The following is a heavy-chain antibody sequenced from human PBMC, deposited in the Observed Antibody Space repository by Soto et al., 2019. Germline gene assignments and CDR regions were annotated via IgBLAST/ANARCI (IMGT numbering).Heavy chain of an antibody. CDR1: GYTFTSYG. J-gene: IGHJ5*02. D-gene: IGHD6-13*01. CDR3: ARDYSSSSFGWFDP. CDR2: ISAYNGNT. V-gene: IGHV1-18*01. Sequence: ASVKVSCKASGYTFTSYGISRVRQAPGQGLEWMGWISAYNGNTNYAQKLQGRVTMTTDTSTSTAYMELRSLRSDDTAVYYCARDYSSSSFGWFDPWGQGTLVTVSS.